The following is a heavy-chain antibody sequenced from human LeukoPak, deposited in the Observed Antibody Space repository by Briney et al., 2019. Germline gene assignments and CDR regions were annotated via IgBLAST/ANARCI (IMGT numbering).Heavy chain of an antibody. CDR2: FYSSGIT. Sequence: PSETLSLTCTVSGSSVRSFYWNWIRQPAGKGPEWIGRFYSSGITKHNPSLKSRVTISEDTSKKQFSLKVSSVTAADTAVYYCARGFRGASFDYWGQGTLVTVSS. CDR1: GSSVRSFY. V-gene: IGHV4-4*07. D-gene: IGHD1-26*01. J-gene: IGHJ4*02. CDR3: ARGFRGASFDY.